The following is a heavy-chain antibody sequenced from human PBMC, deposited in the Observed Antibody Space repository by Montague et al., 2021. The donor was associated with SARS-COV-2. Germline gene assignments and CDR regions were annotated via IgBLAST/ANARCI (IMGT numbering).Heavy chain of an antibody. CDR1: GDSINTDNW. CDR2: IYHTGST. V-gene: IGHV4-4*02. Sequence: SETLSLTCVVSGDSINTDNWRTWVRLPPGKGLEWVGVIYHTGSTKYKPSLKGRVSMSVAKSWNQFPLRLTSVTAADTAIYYSARKGSGRSDLAYWGQGTLVTVSS. J-gene: IGHJ4*02. D-gene: IGHD3-3*01. CDR3: ARKGSGRSDLAY.